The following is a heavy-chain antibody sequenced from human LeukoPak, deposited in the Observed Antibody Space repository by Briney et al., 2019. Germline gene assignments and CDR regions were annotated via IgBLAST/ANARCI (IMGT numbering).Heavy chain of an antibody. CDR3: ARGGLSSSSAAFDI. J-gene: IGHJ3*02. Sequence: SQTLSLTCAVSGGSISSGGYYWSWIRQPPGKGMEWIGEINHSGSTNYNPSLKSRVTISVDTSKNQFSLKLSSVTAADTAVYYCARGGLSSSSAAFDICGQGTMVTVSS. CDR2: INHSGST. V-gene: IGHV4-30-2*01. D-gene: IGHD6-6*01. CDR1: GGSISSGGYY.